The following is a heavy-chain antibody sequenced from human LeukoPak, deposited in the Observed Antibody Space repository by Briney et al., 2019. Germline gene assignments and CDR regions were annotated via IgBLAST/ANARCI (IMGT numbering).Heavy chain of an antibody. D-gene: IGHD3-22*01. CDR2: INPNSGNT. Sequence: ASVKVSCKASGYTFISHDINWVRQATGQGLEWMGWINPNSGNTGYAQKFQGRVTFTRNTSISTAYMELRSLRSDDTAVYYCARSSPPRYYSDKSGYYGYYFDYWGQGTLVTVSS. CDR1: GYTFISHD. J-gene: IGHJ4*02. CDR3: ARSSPPRYYSDKSGYYGYYFDY. V-gene: IGHV1-8*03.